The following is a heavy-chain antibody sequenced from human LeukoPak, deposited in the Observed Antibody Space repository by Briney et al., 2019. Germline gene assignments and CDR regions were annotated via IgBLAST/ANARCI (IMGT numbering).Heavy chain of an antibody. Sequence: PGGSLRLSCAASGFTFDDYAMHWVRQAPGKGLEWVSGISWNSGSIGYADSVKGRFTISRDNAKNSLYLQMNSLRAEDTALYYCAKETYYYDSSGYYSRGLFDYWGQGTLVTVSS. CDR2: ISWNSGSI. CDR3: AKETYYYDSSGYYSRGLFDY. D-gene: IGHD3-22*01. V-gene: IGHV3-9*01. J-gene: IGHJ4*02. CDR1: GFTFDDYA.